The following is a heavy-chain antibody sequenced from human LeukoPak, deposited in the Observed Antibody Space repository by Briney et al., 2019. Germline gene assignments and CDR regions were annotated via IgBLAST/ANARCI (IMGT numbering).Heavy chain of an antibody. CDR1: GFTFSSYS. CDR2: ISGSGGST. CDR3: AKMSSGWYQSYFDY. Sequence: GGSLRLSCAASGFTFSSYSMNWVRQAPGKGLEWVSAISGSGGSTYYADSVKGRFTISRDNSKNTLYLQMNSLRAEDTAVYYCAKMSSGWYQSYFDYWGQGTLVTVSS. V-gene: IGHV3-23*01. J-gene: IGHJ4*02. D-gene: IGHD6-19*01.